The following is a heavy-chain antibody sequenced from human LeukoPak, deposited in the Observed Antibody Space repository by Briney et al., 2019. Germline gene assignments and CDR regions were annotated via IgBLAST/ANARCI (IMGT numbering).Heavy chain of an antibody. V-gene: IGHV3-23*01. J-gene: IGHJ3*02. CDR1: GVTFSSHA. D-gene: IGHD1-26*01. Sequence: AGGSLRLSCAVSGVTFSSHAMTWVRQAPGKGLERVSGISGGGGSSYYADSAKGRFTIARDNSQNTLYLQMNRLRAGDTAIYYCAREHSGSYGRGDGFDIWGQGTMVTVSS. CDR3: AREHSGSYGRGDGFDI. CDR2: ISGGGGSS.